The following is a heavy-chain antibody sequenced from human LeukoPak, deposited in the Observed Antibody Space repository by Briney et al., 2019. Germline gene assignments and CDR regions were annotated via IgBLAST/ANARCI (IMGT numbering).Heavy chain of an antibody. CDR2: IYYSGST. D-gene: IGHD4-17*01. J-gene: IGHJ3*02. V-gene: IGHV4-30-4*01. CDR1: GGSISSGDYY. Sequence: PSQTLSLTCTVSGGSISSGDYYWSWIRQPPRKGLEWIGYIYYSGSTYYNPSLKSRVTISVDTSKNQFSLKLSSVTAADTAVYYCARGDHDYGDYADAFDIWGQGTMVTVSS. CDR3: ARGDHDYGDYADAFDI.